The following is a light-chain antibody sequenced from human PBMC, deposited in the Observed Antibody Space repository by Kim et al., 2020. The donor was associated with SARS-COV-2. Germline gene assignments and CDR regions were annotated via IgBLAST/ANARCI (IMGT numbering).Light chain of an antibody. J-gene: IGLJ1*01. CDR1: SRDVGGYNN. CDR2: DVS. V-gene: IGLV2-11*01. CDR3: CSYAGSYTYV. Sequence: GQSVTISCTGSSRDVGGYNNVSWYQQHPGKAPKLMIYDVSKRPSGVPDRFSGSKSGNTASLTISGLQAEDEADYYCCSYAGSYTYVFGTGTKVTVL.